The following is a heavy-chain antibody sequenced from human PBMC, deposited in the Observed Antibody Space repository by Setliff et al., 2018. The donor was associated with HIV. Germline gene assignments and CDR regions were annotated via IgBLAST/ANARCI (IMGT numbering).Heavy chain of an antibody. V-gene: IGHV1-69*13. CDR3: VRSLRYCSGGGCSSDWVYDAFDI. CDR2: IISMFGTG. Sequence: SVKVSCKASGGTFSTYTVNWVRQAPGRGLEWMGGIISMFGTGNYAQKFQDRVTITADESTSTAYMELTSLRSEDTAVYYCVRSLRYCSGGGCSSDWVYDAFDIWGQETMVTV. CDR1: GGTFSTYT. J-gene: IGHJ3*02. D-gene: IGHD2-15*01.